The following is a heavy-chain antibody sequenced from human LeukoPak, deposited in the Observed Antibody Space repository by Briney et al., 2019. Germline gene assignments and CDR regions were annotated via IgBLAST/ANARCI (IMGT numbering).Heavy chain of an antibody. D-gene: IGHD3-22*01. CDR2: IKQDGSEK. CDR1: GFTFSSYW. V-gene: IGHV3-7*03. CDR3: ARDSRSSGYYSFHY. J-gene: IGHJ4*02. Sequence: GSLRLSCAASGFTFSSYWMSWVRQAPGKGLEWVANIKQDGSEKYYVDSVKGRFTISRDNARNSLYLQMNSLRAEDTAVYYCARDSRSSGYYSFHYWGQGTLVTVSS.